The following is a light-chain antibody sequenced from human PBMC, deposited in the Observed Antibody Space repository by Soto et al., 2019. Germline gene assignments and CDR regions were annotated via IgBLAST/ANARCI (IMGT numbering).Light chain of an antibody. V-gene: IGKV1-6*01. J-gene: IGKJ1*01. Sequence: IQMTKSLSTLSASVGDRVTITCRASQGIRNDLGWYQQKPGNAPKLLIYAASSLQSGVPSRFSGSGSGRDFTLTINWLQPEDFATYYCQQSYSTPWTFGQGTKVDIK. CDR2: AAS. CDR1: QGIRND. CDR3: QQSYSTPWT.